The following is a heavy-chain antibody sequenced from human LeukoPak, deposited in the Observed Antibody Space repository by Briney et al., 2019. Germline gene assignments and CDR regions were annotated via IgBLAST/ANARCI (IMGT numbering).Heavy chain of an antibody. CDR2: IYYSGST. CDR1: GGSISSYY. D-gene: IGHD6-13*01. CDR3: ARVTGYRIEDYFDY. Sequence: SETLSLTCTVSGGSISSYYWSWIRQPPGKGLEWVGYIYYSGSTNYNPSLKSRVTISVETSKNEFSLKLRSVTAADTAVYYCARVTGYRIEDYFDYWGQGTLVTVSS. V-gene: IGHV4-59*01. J-gene: IGHJ4*02.